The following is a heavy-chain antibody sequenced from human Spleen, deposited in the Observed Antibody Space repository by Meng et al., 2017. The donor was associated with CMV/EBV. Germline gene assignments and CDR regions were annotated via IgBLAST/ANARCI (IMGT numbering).Heavy chain of an antibody. D-gene: IGHD2-2*01. CDR3: ARDLGDCSSTSCYYYYGMDV. CDR2: ISSSSSYI. CDR1: AFTFSDYY. Sequence: GESLKISCAASAFTFSDYYMSWIRQAPGKGLEWVSSISSSSSYIYYADSVKGRFTISRDNAKNSLYLQMNSLRAEDTAVYYCARDLGDCSSTSCYYYYGMDVWGQGTTVTVSS. J-gene: IGHJ6*02. V-gene: IGHV3-11*06.